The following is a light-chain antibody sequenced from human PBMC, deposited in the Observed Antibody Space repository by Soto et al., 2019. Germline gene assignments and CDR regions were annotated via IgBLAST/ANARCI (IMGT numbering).Light chain of an antibody. CDR3: QSYDSSRYV. CDR1: SSNIGAGYD. Sequence: QSVLTQPPSVSGAPGQRVTISCTRSSSNIGAGYDVHWYQQLPGTAPKLLIYGNSNRPSGVPDRFSGSKSGTSASLAITGLQAEDEADYYCQSYDSSRYVFGTGTKVTVL. V-gene: IGLV1-40*01. J-gene: IGLJ1*01. CDR2: GNS.